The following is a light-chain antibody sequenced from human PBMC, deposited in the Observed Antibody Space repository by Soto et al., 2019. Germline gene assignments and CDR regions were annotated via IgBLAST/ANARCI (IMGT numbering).Light chain of an antibody. CDR1: NSNIGAGYD. Sequence: QSVLTQPPSVSGAPGQRVTISCTGSNSNIGAGYDVHWYQQLPGTAPKLLIYGNNNRPSGVPDRFSGSKSGTSASLAITGLQAEDEADYYCQSHDSSLSEVFGGGTKLTVL. CDR3: QSHDSSLSEV. J-gene: IGLJ3*02. V-gene: IGLV1-40*01. CDR2: GNN.